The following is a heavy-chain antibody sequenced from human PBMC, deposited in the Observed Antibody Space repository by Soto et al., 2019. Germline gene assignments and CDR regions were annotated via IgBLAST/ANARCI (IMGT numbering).Heavy chain of an antibody. Sequence: QVQLQESGPGLVKPSETLSLTCTVSGGSISSYYWSWIRQPPGKGLEWIGYIYYNGNTNYNPSLKSRVTISVDTSKNQFSLKLGSLTAADTAVYYCARDGYTVTPNYYYGMDGWGQGTRVNVSS. J-gene: IGHJ6*02. V-gene: IGHV4-59*01. CDR2: IYYNGNT. D-gene: IGHD4-4*01. CDR3: ARDGYTVTPNYYYGMDG. CDR1: GGSISSYY.